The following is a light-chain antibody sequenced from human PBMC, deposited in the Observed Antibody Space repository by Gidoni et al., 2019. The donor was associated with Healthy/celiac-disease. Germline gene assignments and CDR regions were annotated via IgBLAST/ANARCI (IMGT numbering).Light chain of an antibody. Sequence: DIQLTQSPSSLSASVGDRVTITCRASQSISSYLNWYQQKPGKAPKLLTYAASSLQSGGPSRFSGSGSGTDFTLTISSLQPEDFATYYCQQSYSTLWTFXXXTKVEIK. J-gene: IGKJ1*01. CDR2: AAS. V-gene: IGKV1-39*01. CDR3: QQSYSTLWT. CDR1: QSISSY.